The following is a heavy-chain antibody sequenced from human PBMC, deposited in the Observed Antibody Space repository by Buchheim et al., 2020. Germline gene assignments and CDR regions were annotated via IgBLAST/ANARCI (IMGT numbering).Heavy chain of an antibody. Sequence: QVQLQQWGAGLLKPSETLSLTCAVYGGSFSGYYWSWIRQPPGKGLEWIGEINHSGSTNYNPSLKSRVTISVDTSKYQFSLKLSSVTAADTAVYYCARGLRVVVAATYYGMDVWGQGTT. CDR1: GGSFSGYY. CDR3: ARGLRVVVAATYYGMDV. V-gene: IGHV4-34*01. CDR2: INHSGST. J-gene: IGHJ6*02. D-gene: IGHD2-15*01.